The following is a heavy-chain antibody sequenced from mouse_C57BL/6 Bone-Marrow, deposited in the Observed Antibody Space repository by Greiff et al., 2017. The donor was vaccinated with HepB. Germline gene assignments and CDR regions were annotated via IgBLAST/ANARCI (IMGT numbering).Heavy chain of an antibody. CDR3: ARQRQRGYYGSRPGFAY. CDR1: GYTFTSYG. CDR2: IYPRSGNT. V-gene: IGHV1-81*01. Sequence: QVQLQQSGAELARPGASVKLSCKASGYTFTSYGISWVKQRTGQGLEWIGEIYPRSGNTYYNEKFKGKATLTADKSSSTAYMELRSLTSEDSAVYFCARQRQRGYYGSRPGFAYWGQGTLVTVSA. D-gene: IGHD1-1*01. J-gene: IGHJ3*01.